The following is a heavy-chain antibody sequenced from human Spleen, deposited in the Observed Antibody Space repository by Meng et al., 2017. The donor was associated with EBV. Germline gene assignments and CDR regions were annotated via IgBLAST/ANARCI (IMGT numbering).Heavy chain of an antibody. Sequence: QVQLVQSGAWVKNPGDAVKVSCKASGYTFSVYVITWVRQAAGQGLEWMGWMNPGSGNTVYAQKFQGRVTMTRNTSITTAYMELSNLRSEDAAVYYCARGGIDFWGQGTLVTVSS. CDR3: ARGGIDF. CDR2: MNPGSGNT. CDR1: GYTFSVYV. V-gene: IGHV1-8*01. J-gene: IGHJ4*02.